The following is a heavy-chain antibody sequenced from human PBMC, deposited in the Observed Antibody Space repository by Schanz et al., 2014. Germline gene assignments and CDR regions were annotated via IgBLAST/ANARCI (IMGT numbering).Heavy chain of an antibody. CDR1: GFTFSNWD. CDR3: AKRFHCSGSHPFDY. CDR2: IDGRGITT. D-gene: IGHD3-10*02. J-gene: IGHJ4*02. Sequence: VQLVESGGGVVQPGRSLRLSCSASGFTFSNWDMTWVRQAPGKGLEWVAIIDGRGITTFYADSVKGRFTISRDNAKNTVYLQMNSLRDDDTAVYYCAKRFHCSGSHPFDYWGQGTLVTVSS. V-gene: IGHV3-23*04.